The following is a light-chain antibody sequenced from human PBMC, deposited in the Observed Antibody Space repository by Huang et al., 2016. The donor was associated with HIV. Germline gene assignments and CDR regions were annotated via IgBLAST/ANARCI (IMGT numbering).Light chain of an antibody. V-gene: IGKV1-33*01. CDR3: QQYDNVPRFT. CDR2: DAS. J-gene: IGKJ3*01. CDR1: QDISNY. Sequence: DIQMTQSPSSLSAFVGDRVTITCQASQDISNYLNWYQQKPGKAPKLLIYDASNLETGVSSRFSGSGSGTDFTFTISSLQPEDIATYYCQQYDNVPRFTFGPGTKVDIK.